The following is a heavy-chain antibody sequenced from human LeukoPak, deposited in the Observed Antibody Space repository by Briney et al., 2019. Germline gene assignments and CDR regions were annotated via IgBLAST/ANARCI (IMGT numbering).Heavy chain of an antibody. D-gene: IGHD6-13*01. CDR1: GLTVTSNY. Sequence: GGSLTLSCSPSGLTVTSNYMSWVRPPPGKGLEWVSIILSGGITYHAATVKATFTISRANSKNPLNLPMNSLRAGDTAVYYCAREGQQMVVFDYWGQGTLVTVSS. J-gene: IGHJ4*02. CDR3: AREGQQMVVFDY. CDR2: ILSGGIT. V-gene: IGHV3-66*01.